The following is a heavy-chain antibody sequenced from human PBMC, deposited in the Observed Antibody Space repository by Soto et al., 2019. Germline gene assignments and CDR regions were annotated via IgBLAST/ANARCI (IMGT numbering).Heavy chain of an antibody. V-gene: IGHV3-30-3*01. CDR1: GFTFSSYA. CDR2: ISYDGSNK. Sequence: PGGSLRLSCAASGFTFSSYAMHWVRQAPGKGLEWVAVISYDGSNKYYADSVKGRFTISRDNSKNTLYLQMNSLRAEDTAVYYCAREWAFDAFDIWGQGAMVTVSS. CDR3: AREWAFDAFDI. J-gene: IGHJ3*02. D-gene: IGHD1-26*01.